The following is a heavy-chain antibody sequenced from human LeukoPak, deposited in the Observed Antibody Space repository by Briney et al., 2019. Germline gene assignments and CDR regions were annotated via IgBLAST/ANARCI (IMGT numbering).Heavy chain of an antibody. CDR2: INSDGSST. Sequence: GGSLRLSCAASGFTFSSYWMHWVRQAPGKGLVWVSRINSDGSSTSYADSVKGRFTISIDNAKNTLYLQMNSLRAEDTAVYYCARDRAVTTDYYYYGMDVWGQGTTVTVSS. CDR1: GFTFSSYW. J-gene: IGHJ6*02. D-gene: IGHD4-17*01. V-gene: IGHV3-74*01. CDR3: ARDRAVTTDYYYYGMDV.